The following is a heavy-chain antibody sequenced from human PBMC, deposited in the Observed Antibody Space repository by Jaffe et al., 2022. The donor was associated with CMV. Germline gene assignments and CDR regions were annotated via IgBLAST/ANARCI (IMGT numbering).Heavy chain of an antibody. V-gene: IGHV1-69*09. D-gene: IGHD4-17*01. J-gene: IGHJ4*02. CDR3: ARVHDYGDYVVPFDY. CDR1: GGTFSSYA. CDR2: IIPILGIA. Sequence: QVQLVQSGAEVKKPGSSVKVSCKASGGTFSSYAISWVRQAPGQGLEWMGRIIPILGIANYAQKFQGRVTITADKSTSTAYMELSSLRSEDTAVYYCARVHDYGDYVVPFDYWGQGTLVTVSS.